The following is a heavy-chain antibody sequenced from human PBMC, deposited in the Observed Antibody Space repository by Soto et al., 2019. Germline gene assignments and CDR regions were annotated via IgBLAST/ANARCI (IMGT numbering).Heavy chain of an antibody. V-gene: IGHV1-46*01. CDR2: INPSGGST. CDR1: WSTFTGYG. CDR3: AGIGYCSSTSCPDDY. Sequence: SKGSWSTFTGYGFSWAGPSKGQGLEWMGIINPSGGSTSYAQKFQGRVTMTRDTSTSTVYMELSSLRSEDTAVYYCAGIGYCSSTSCPDDYWGQGTLVPGS. J-gene: IGHJ4*02. D-gene: IGHD2-2*01.